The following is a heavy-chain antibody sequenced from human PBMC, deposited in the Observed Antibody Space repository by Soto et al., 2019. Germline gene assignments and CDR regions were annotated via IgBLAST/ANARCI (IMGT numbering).Heavy chain of an antibody. CDR2: IYWDDDK. CDR1: GFSLTTSGVG. D-gene: IGHD1-7*01. Sequence: SGPTLVKPTQTLTLTCTFSGFSLTTSGVGVGWIRQPPGKALEWLAVIYWDDDKRYSASLKDILTVSKDTSRNQVVLTMTNMDPVDTATYFCAHRMTLYSWYYSQFDYWGQGALVTVSS. V-gene: IGHV2-5*02. CDR3: AHRMTLYSWYYSQFDY. J-gene: IGHJ4*02.